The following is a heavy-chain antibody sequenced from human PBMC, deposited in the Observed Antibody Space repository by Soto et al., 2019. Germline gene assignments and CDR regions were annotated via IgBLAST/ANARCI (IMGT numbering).Heavy chain of an antibody. Sequence: QVQLQESGPGLVKPSQTLSLTCTVSGGSISSGGYYWSWIRQHPGNGLEWIGYIYYSGSTYYNPSLKSRFTISVDTSKNQYSLKLSSVTAADTAVYYCASSGPDRGYSYGQFYYGMDVWGQGTTVTVSS. CDR1: GGSISSGGYY. CDR2: IYYSGST. J-gene: IGHJ6*02. CDR3: ASSGPDRGYSYGQFYYGMDV. D-gene: IGHD5-18*01. V-gene: IGHV4-31*03.